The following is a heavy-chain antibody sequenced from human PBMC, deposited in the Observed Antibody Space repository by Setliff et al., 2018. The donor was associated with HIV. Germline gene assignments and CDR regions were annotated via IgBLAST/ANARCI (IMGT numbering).Heavy chain of an antibody. Sequence: ESGPTLVNPTQTLTLTCTFSGFSLSTSGVGVGWIRQPPGKALEWLAVIYWDDDKRYSPSLKSRVTITKDTSKNQVVLTMTNMDPMDTATYYCAHIVRSGWYPGDMDVWGQGTPVTVS. V-gene: IGHV2-5*02. CDR3: AHIVRSGWYPGDMDV. J-gene: IGHJ6*02. CDR2: IYWDDDK. D-gene: IGHD6-19*01. CDR1: GFSLSTSGVG.